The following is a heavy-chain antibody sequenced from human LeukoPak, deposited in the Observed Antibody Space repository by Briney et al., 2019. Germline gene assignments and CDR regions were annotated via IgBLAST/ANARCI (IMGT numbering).Heavy chain of an antibody. D-gene: IGHD3-10*01. CDR1: GFTFSSYA. CDR3: ARGPPYYGSGTYVMSHFDS. V-gene: IGHV3-30*14. J-gene: IGHJ4*02. CDR2: ISYDGSNK. Sequence: GGSLRLSCAASGFTFSSYAMHWVRQAPGKGLEWVAVISYDGSNKYYADSVKGRFTISRDNSKNTLYLQMNSLRAEDTAVYYCARGPPYYGSGTYVMSHFDSWGQGTLVTVSS.